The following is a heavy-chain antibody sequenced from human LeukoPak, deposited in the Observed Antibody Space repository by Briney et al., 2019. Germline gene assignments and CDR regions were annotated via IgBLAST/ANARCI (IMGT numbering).Heavy chain of an antibody. J-gene: IGHJ4*02. D-gene: IGHD3-9*01. CDR2: ISGSGGST. Sequence: PGGSLRLSCVASGFTFSTSAMSWVRQAPGKGLEWVSAISGSGGSTYYADSVKGRFTISRDNSKNTLYLQMNSLRAEDTAVYYCAKDREGYDILTGYYYWGQGTLVTVSS. V-gene: IGHV3-23*01. CDR1: GFTFSTSA. CDR3: AKDREGYDILTGYYY.